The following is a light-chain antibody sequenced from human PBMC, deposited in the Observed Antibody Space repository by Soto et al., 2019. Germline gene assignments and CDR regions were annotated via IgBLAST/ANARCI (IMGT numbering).Light chain of an antibody. CDR1: QSVSSSY. Sequence: ESVLTQSPGTPSLSPGERATLSCRASQSVSSSYLAWYQQKPGQAPRLLIYGASSRATGIPDRFSGSGSGTDFTLTISRLEPEDFAVYYCQQYGSSFTFGPGTKVDIK. V-gene: IGKV3-20*01. J-gene: IGKJ3*01. CDR2: GAS. CDR3: QQYGSSFT.